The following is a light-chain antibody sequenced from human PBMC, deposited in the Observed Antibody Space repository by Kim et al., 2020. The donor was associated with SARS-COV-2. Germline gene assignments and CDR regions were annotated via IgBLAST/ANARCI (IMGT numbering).Light chain of an antibody. CDR2: GKY. J-gene: IGLJ3*02. CDR3: SSRDSTGDHVV. V-gene: IGLV3-19*01. Sequence: SSELTQDPAVSVALGQTVRLTCQGDSLRNYYATWYQQRPGQAPTLVLYGKYDRPSGIPDRFSGSASGNTASLTITGAQAEDEGDYYCSSRDSTGDHVVFGGGTKLIVL. CDR1: SLRNYY.